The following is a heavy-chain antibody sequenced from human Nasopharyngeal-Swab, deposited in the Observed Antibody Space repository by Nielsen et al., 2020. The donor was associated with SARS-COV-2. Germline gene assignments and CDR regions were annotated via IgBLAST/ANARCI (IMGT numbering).Heavy chain of an antibody. D-gene: IGHD5-24*01. CDR2: ISYDGSNK. V-gene: IGHV3-30*18. CDR1: GFTFSSYG. Sequence: LSLTRAASGFTFSSYGMHWVRQAPGKGLEWVAVISYDGSNKYYADSVKGRFTISRDNSKNTLYLQMNSLRAEDTAVYYCAKGLEMATADYWGQGTLVTVSS. CDR3: AKGLEMATADY. J-gene: IGHJ4*02.